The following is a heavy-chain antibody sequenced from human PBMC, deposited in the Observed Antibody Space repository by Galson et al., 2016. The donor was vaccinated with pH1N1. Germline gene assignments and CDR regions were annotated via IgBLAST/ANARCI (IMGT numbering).Heavy chain of an antibody. Sequence: SVKVSCKASGYTFTSNAMNWVRQAPGQGLEWMGWINTNTGNPTYAQGFTGRFVFSLDTSVIMAYLQISSLKAEDTAVYYCARSYCSSTSCYGGSYYYYGMDVWGQGTTVTVSS. CDR1: GYTFTSNA. CDR3: ARSYCSSTSCYGGSYYYYGMDV. CDR2: INTNTGNP. D-gene: IGHD2-2*01. J-gene: IGHJ6*02. V-gene: IGHV7-4-1*04.